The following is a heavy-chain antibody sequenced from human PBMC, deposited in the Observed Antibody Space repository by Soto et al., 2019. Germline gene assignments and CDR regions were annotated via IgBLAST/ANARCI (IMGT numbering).Heavy chain of an antibody. D-gene: IGHD3-10*01. J-gene: IGHJ6*02. Sequence: QVRLVQSGAEVKKPGSSVKVSCKASGGTFSTYAISWVRQAPGQGLEWMGGIIPIFGTANYAQKCQGRVTITADESTSTAYMELSSLISEDTAVYYCARDGRAMVRVIMNYYYGMDVWCQGTTVTVSS. CDR3: ARDGRAMVRVIMNYYYGMDV. V-gene: IGHV1-69*12. CDR2: IIPIFGTA. CDR1: GGTFSTYA.